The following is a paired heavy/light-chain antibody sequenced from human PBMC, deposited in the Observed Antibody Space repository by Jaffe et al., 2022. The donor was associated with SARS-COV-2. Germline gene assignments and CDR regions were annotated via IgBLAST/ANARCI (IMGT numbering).Light chain of an antibody. CDR3: SSYTSSNTLV. Sequence: QSALTQPASVSGSPGQSITISCTGTSSDVGGYNHVSWYQQFPGKAPKVMIYYVNNRPSGVSSRFSGFKSGNTASLTISGLLPEDEADYYCSSYTSSNTLVFGGGTKVTVL. CDR2: YVN. CDR1: SSDVGGYNH. J-gene: IGLJ3*02. V-gene: IGLV2-14*01.
Heavy chain of an antibody. CDR3: ARDDDTSSHFSFFGY. CDR2: IWHDASKE. V-gene: IGHV3-33*01. Sequence: QVQLVESGGGVVQPGRSLRLSCAASGFTFRNYGMNWVRQAPGKGLEWVAGIWHDASKELYADSVKGRFTISRDNSKNTVYLQMNSPRVEDTALYYCARDDDTSSHFSFFGYWGQGTRVTVSS. CDR1: GFTFRNYG. J-gene: IGHJ4*02. D-gene: IGHD2-2*01.